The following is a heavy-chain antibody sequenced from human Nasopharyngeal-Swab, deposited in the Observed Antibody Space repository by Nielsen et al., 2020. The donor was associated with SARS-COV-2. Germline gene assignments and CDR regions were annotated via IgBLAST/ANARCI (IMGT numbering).Heavy chain of an antibody. CDR3: ATAPPVAGIGYWFDP. J-gene: IGHJ5*02. CDR2: MNPNSGNT. CDR1: GYTFTSYD. D-gene: IGHD6-19*01. Sequence: SVKVSCKASGYTFTSYDINWVRQATGQGLEWMGWMNPNSGNTGYAQKFQGRVTMTRNTSISTAYMELSSLRSEDTAVYYCATAPPVAGIGYWFDPWGQGTLVTVSS. V-gene: IGHV1-8*01.